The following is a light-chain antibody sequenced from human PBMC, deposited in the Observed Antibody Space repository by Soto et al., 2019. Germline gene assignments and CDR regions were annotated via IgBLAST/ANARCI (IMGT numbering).Light chain of an antibody. CDR2: GNT. J-gene: IGLJ1*01. Sequence: QSVLKQPPSVSGAPGQRVTISCTGSRSNIGAGYDVHWYQQIPGTAPKLLLYGNTNRPSGVPDRFSGSKSGTSASLAITGLQAEDEADYYCQSYDSSLSGFVFGAGTKLTVL. V-gene: IGLV1-40*01. CDR3: QSYDSSLSGFV. CDR1: RSNIGAGYD.